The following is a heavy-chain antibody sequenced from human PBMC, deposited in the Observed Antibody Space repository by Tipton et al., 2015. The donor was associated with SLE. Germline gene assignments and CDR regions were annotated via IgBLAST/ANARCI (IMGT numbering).Heavy chain of an antibody. CDR3: ARGDRGLPPAFDI. Sequence: TLSLTCTVSGGSISSYYWSWIRQPPGKGLEWIGYIYTSGSTTYNPSLKSRVTISVDTSKNQFSLKLSSVTAADTAVYYCARGDRGLPPAFDIWGQGTMVTVSS. CDR1: GGSISSYY. V-gene: IGHV4-59*01. D-gene: IGHD5-18*01. CDR2: IYTSGST. J-gene: IGHJ3*02.